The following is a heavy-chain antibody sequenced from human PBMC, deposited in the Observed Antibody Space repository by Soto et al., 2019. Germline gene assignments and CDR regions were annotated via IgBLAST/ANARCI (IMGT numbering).Heavy chain of an antibody. Sequence: QVQLQESGPGLVKPSETLSLTCTVSGGSINTYYWNWIRQPPGKGLEWIAYICYNGNTDSNPSLEGRVTISLDTPKNQLSLELSSVTAADTAVYYCARGYHGYSYANFDYWGQGILVTVSS. CDR3: ARGYHGYSYANFDY. CDR2: ICYNGNT. D-gene: IGHD6-13*01. CDR1: GGSINTYY. V-gene: IGHV4-59*01. J-gene: IGHJ4*02.